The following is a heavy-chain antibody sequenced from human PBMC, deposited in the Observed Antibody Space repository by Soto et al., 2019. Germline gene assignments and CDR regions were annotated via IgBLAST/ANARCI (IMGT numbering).Heavy chain of an antibody. V-gene: IGHV3-23*01. CDR3: AKDSQYSGYDYYYGMDV. Sequence: LRLSCAASGFTFSSYAMSWVRQAPGKGLEWVSAISGSGGSTYYADSVKGRFTISRDNSKNTLCLQMNSLRAEDTAVYYCAKDSQYSGYDYYYGMDVWGQGTTVTVSS. CDR1: GFTFSSYA. D-gene: IGHD5-12*01. CDR2: ISGSGGST. J-gene: IGHJ6*02.